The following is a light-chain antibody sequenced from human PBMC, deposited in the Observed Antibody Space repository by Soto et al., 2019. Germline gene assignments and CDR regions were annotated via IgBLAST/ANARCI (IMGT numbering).Light chain of an antibody. J-gene: IGLJ1*01. Sequence: QSVLTQPPSASGTPGQRVTISCSGSSSNIGSNTVNWYQQLPGTAPKLLIYSNNQRPSGVPDLFSGSKSGTSASLAISGLQFEDEADYYCAAWDDSLNGYVFGTGTKLTVL. CDR3: AAWDDSLNGYV. V-gene: IGLV1-44*01. CDR2: SNN. CDR1: SSNIGSNT.